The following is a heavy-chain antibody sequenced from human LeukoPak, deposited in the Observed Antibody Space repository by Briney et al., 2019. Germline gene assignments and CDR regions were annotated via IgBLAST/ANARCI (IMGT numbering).Heavy chain of an antibody. Sequence: ASVKVSCKASGGTFSSYTISWVRQAPGQGLEWMGRIIPIFGIANYAQKFQGRVTITADKSTSTAYMELSSLRSEDTAVYYCARGLERSKYGSGSYAGDSRGERTPVTVSS. CDR1: GGTFSSYT. V-gene: IGHV1-69*02. J-gene: IGHJ4*02. CDR3: ARGLERSKYGSGSYAGDS. CDR2: IIPIFGIA. D-gene: IGHD3-10*01.